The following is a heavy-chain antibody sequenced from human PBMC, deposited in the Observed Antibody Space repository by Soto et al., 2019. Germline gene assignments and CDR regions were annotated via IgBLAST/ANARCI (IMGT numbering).Heavy chain of an antibody. J-gene: IGHJ6*02. Sequence: EVQLVESGGGLVQPGGSLRLSCAASGFIFSDYHMDWVRQAPGKGLEWVGRIRRKANSYTTDYAASVKGRFTISRDDSKNSLYLQMNSLKSEDTAVYYCAMLGGWSGGSSGMDVWGQGTTVTVSS. CDR3: AMLGGWSGGSSGMDV. CDR1: GFIFSDYH. D-gene: IGHD6-19*01. V-gene: IGHV3-72*01. CDR2: IRRKANSYTT.